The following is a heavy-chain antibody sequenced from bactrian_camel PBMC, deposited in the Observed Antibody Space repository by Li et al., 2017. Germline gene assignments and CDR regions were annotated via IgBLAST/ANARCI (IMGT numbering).Heavy chain of an antibody. D-gene: IGHD6*01. J-gene: IGHJ4*01. CDR2: IYTGGGST. Sequence: HVQLVESGGGSARAGGTPTLSCAAAIDYSTTLCMAWFRQVPGKEREAVAAIYTGGGSTSYADPVKGRFTIVLGSGRNTMDLQMNDLKPEDTATYYCAEGRGSRGEHCYSLNYWGQGTQVTVS. CDR1: IDYSTTLC. V-gene: IGHV3S1*01. CDR3: AEGRGSRGEHCYSLNY.